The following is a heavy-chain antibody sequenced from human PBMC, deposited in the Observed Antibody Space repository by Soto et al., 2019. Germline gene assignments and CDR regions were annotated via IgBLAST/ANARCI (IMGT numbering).Heavy chain of an antibody. Sequence: SVKVSFKASGYAFSGYYVHWVRQAPGQGLEWMGWINPNSGDTYLAQRFQGRVTMNRDTSIGTAYMELRGLTSDDTAEYYCAKGGAIVAAGTRVYLYNAMDVWGQGTTVTVSS. CDR1: GYAFSGYY. CDR3: AKGGAIVAAGTRVYLYNAMDV. J-gene: IGHJ6*02. CDR2: INPNSGDT. V-gene: IGHV1-2*02. D-gene: IGHD1-26*01.